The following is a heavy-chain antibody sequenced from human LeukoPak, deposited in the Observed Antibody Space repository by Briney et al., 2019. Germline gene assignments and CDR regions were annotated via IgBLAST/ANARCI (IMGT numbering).Heavy chain of an antibody. J-gene: IGHJ3*02. CDR2: IYYSGST. D-gene: IGHD6-6*01. V-gene: IGHV4-61*01. CDR3: ARASIAARPNAFDI. Sequence: SETLSLTCTASGGSVSSSSHHWSWIRQPPGKGLEWIGYIYYSGSTNYNPSLKSRVTISVDTSKNQFSLKLSSVTAADTAEYYCARASIAARPNAFDIWGQGTMVTVSS. CDR1: GGSVSSSSHH.